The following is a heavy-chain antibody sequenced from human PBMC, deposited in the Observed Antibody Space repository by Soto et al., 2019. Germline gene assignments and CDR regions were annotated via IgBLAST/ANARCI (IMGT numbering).Heavy chain of an antibody. CDR1: GGSISISSYY. CDR3: ARHGGYRPSDY. J-gene: IGHJ4*02. V-gene: IGHV4-39*01. Sequence: LSLTCTVSGGSISISSYYWGWIRQPPGKGLEWIGSIYYSGSTYYNPSLKSRVTISVDTSKNQFSLKLSSVTAADTAVYYCARHGGYRPSDYWGQGTLVTVSS. D-gene: IGHD5-18*01. CDR2: IYYSGST.